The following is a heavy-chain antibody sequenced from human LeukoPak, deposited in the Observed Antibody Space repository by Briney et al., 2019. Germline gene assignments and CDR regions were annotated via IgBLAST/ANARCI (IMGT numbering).Heavy chain of an antibody. CDR2: INPSGGST. D-gene: IGHD1-1*01. CDR3: ARGPSTTGTTVAFDI. Sequence: ASVKVSCKASGYTFTSYYMHWVRQAPGQGLEWMGIINPSGGSTSYAQKFQGRVTMTRDTSTSTAYMELRSLRSDDTAVYYCARGPSTTGTTVAFDIWGQGTMVTVSS. V-gene: IGHV1-46*01. J-gene: IGHJ3*02. CDR1: GYTFTSYY.